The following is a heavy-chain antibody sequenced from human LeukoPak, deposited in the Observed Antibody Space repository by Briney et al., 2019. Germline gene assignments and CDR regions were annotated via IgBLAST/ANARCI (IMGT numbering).Heavy chain of an antibody. CDR2: SNYRGST. Sequence: PSETLSLTCTVSGGSISSYYWSWIRQPPGKGLEWIGYSNYRGSTDYNPSLKSRVTFSVDTSKNQFSLRLTSVTAADTAVYYCGRRTYYDTLTGYNYWYFDLWGRSTLVTVSS. V-gene: IGHV4-59*01. CDR1: GGSISSYY. D-gene: IGHD3-9*01. CDR3: GRRTYYDTLTGYNYWYFDL. J-gene: IGHJ2*01.